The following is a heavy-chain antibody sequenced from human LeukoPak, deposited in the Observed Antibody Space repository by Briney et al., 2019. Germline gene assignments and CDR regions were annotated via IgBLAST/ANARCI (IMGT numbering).Heavy chain of an antibody. CDR3: AFNDYGERGANFDY. Sequence: GGSLRLSCAASGFTFSRFWMAWVRQATGKGLEWVANIKQDGSEKYYVDSAKGRFTISRDNAKNSLYLQMNSLRVEDTAVYYCAFNDYGERGANFDYWGQGTLVTVSS. D-gene: IGHD4-17*01. CDR1: GFTFSRFW. V-gene: IGHV3-7*01. CDR2: IKQDGSEK. J-gene: IGHJ4*02.